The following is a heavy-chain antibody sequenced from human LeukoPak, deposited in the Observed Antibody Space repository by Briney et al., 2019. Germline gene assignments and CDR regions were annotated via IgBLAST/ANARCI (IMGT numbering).Heavy chain of an antibody. CDR2: ISYDGSNK. J-gene: IGHJ3*02. Sequence: PGGSLRLSCAASGFTFSSYAMHWVRQAPGKGLEWVAVISYDGSNKYYADSVKGRFTISRDNSKNTLYLQMNSLRAEDTAVYYCARVIGDSSGWYGAFDIWGQGTMVTVSS. CDR3: ARVIGDSSGWYGAFDI. D-gene: IGHD6-19*01. V-gene: IGHV3-30-3*01. CDR1: GFTFSSYA.